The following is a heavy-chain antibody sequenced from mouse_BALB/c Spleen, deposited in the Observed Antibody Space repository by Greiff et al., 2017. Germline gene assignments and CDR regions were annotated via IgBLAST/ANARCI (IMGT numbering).Heavy chain of an antibody. Sequence: VQVVESGPQLVRPGASVKISCKASGYSFTSYWMHWVKQRPGQGLEWIGMIDPSDSETRLNQKFKDKATLTVDKSSSTAYMQLSSPTSEDSAVYYCARAYYGNYDDYWGQGTTLTVSS. D-gene: IGHD2-10*01. CDR1: GYSFTSYW. CDR2: IDPSDSET. V-gene: IGHV1S126*01. CDR3: ARAYYGNYDDY. J-gene: IGHJ2*01.